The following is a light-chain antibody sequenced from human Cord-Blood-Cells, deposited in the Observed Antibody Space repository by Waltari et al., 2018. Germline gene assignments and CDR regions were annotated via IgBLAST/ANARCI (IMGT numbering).Light chain of an antibody. V-gene: IGLV2-11*01. CDR3: CSYAGSPYV. CDR1: SSDVGGYNY. J-gene: IGLJ1*01. CDR2: DVS. Sequence: QSALTQPRSVSGSPGQSVTISCTGTSSDVGGYNYVSWYQQHPGKAPKLMIYDVSKLPSVVTGRFAGYKAGKTASLTISGLQAEDEADYCCCSYAGSPYVFGTGTKVTVL.